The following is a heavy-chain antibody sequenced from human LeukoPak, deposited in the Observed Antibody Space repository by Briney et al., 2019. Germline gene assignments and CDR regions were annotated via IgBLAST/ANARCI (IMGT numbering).Heavy chain of an antibody. V-gene: IGHV4-34*01. CDR1: GGSFSGYY. J-gene: IGHJ3*02. CDR3: ARGYPKPAFDI. CDR2: INHSGSN. Sequence: SETLSLTCAVYGGSFSGYYWNWIRQPPGKGLEWIGEINHSGSNNYNPSLKSRVTISVDTSKNQFSLNLSSVTAADTAVYYCARGYPKPAFDIWGQGTMVTVSS.